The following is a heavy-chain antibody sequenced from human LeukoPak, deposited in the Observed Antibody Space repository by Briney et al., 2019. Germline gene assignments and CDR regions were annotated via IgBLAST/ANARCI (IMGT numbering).Heavy chain of an antibody. D-gene: IGHD2-2*01. CDR1: GYTFTSYG. J-gene: IGHJ4*02. CDR2: ISAYNGNT. Sequence: ASVKVSCKASGYTFTSYGISWVRQAPGQGLEWMGWISAYNGNTNYAQTLQGRVTMTTDTSTSTAYMELRSLRSDGTSVYYCARDLRIVVVPAAMPFLGYWGQGTLVTVSS. CDR3: ARDLRIVVVPAAMPFLGY. V-gene: IGHV1-18*01.